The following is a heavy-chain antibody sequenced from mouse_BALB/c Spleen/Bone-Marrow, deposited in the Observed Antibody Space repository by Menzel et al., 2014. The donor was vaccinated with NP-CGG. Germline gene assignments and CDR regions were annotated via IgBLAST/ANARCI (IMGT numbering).Heavy chain of an antibody. Sequence: QVQLQQSGPGLVAPSQSLSITCTVSGFSLTSYGVHWVRQPPGKVLEWLGVIWAGGSTNHNSALMSRLSISKDNSKSQVFLKMNSLQTDDTAMYYCARGSYYEGAMDYWGQGTSVTVSS. J-gene: IGHJ4*01. CDR3: ARGSYYEGAMDY. D-gene: IGHD1-1*01. CDR1: GFSLTSYG. V-gene: IGHV2-9*02. CDR2: IWAGGST.